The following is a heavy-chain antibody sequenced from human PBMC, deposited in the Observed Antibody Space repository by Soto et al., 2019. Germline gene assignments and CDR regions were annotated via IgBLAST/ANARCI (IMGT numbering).Heavy chain of an antibody. V-gene: IGHV4-4*07. CDR3: AREGSYSAYNFAHGIQLWSFDF. CDR2: IFSSGST. CDR1: GGSISTFY. J-gene: IGHJ4*02. D-gene: IGHD5-12*01. Sequence: SETLSLTCTVSGGSISTFYWSWVRQPAGKGLEWIGRIFSSGSTSFNPSLESRVAMSVDTSKNHFSLSLSSVTAADMAVYYCAREGSYSAYNFAHGIQLWSFDFWGQGALVTVSS.